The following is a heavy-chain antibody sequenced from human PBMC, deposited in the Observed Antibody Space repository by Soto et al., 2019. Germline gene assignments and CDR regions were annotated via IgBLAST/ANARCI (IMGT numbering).Heavy chain of an antibody. V-gene: IGHV3-30-3*01. CDR3: ARDALVRASSGGMDV. D-gene: IGHD3-10*01. CDR1: GFTFSSYA. J-gene: IGHJ6*02. Sequence: QVQLVESGGGVVQPGRSLRLSCAASGFTFSSYAMHWVGGAPGKGWGGVAVISYDGSNKYYADSVKGRFTISRDNSKNTLYLQMNSLRAEDTAVYYCARDALVRASSGGMDVWGQGTTVTVSS. CDR2: ISYDGSNK.